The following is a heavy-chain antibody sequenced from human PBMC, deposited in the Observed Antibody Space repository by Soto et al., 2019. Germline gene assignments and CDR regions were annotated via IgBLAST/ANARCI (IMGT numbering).Heavy chain of an antibody. Sequence: PVGSLRLSCAASGFTFSSYGMHWVRQAPGKGLEWVAVIWYDGSNKYYADSVKGRFTISRDNSKNTLYLQMNSLRAEDTAVYYCARGLDYGAFAFDIWGQGTMVTVSS. CDR1: GFTFSSYG. D-gene: IGHD4-17*01. CDR2: IWYDGSNK. V-gene: IGHV3-33*01. J-gene: IGHJ3*02. CDR3: ARGLDYGAFAFDI.